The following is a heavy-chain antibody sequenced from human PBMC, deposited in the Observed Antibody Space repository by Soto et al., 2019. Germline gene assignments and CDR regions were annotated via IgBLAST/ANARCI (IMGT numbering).Heavy chain of an antibody. CDR1: GGRLSSYA. Sequence: VSVKVYRKAAGGRLSSYAISRVRKEKGKGLEWMGWISAYNGNTDYAQKLQGRVTMTTDTSTTTAYMELRSLRSDDTAVYYCSFFVGSVVLGVMSLLPDILGQGTMVTVSS. J-gene: IGHJ3*02. CDR2: ISAYNGNT. V-gene: IGHV1-18*01. CDR3: SFFVGSVVLGVMSLLPDI. D-gene: IGHD3-10*01.